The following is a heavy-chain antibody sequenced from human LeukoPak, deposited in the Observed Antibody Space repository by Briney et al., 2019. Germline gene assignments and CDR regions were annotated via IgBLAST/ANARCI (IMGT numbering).Heavy chain of an antibody. CDR1: GGSISSSSYY. CDR3: ASYVWGSYRR. J-gene: IGHJ4*02. V-gene: IGHV4-39*07. Sequence: PSETLSLTCTVSGGSISSSSYYWGWIRQPPGKGLEWIGSIYYSGSISGSTYYNPSLKSRVTISADPSKTQFSLKLSSVTAANTAVYYCASYVWGSYRRWGQGTLVTVSS. CDR2: IYYSGSISGST. D-gene: IGHD3-16*02.